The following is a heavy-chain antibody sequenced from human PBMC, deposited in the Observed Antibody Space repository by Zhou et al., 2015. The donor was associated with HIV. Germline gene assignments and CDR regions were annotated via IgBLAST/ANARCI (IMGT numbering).Heavy chain of an antibody. J-gene: IGHJ6*03. D-gene: IGHD2-15*01. CDR2: ISWDGANT. CDR3: AKGECSSSSCRYYYYYYYMDV. Sequence: EVQLVESGGVVVQPGGSLRLSCAASGFTFDDYAMHWVRQAPGKGLEWVSLISWDGANTYYADSVKGRFTISRDNSKNSLYLQMNSLRTEDTALYYCAKGECSSSSCRYYYYYYYMDVWGKGTTVTVSS. CDR1: GFTFDDYA. V-gene: IGHV3-43D*04.